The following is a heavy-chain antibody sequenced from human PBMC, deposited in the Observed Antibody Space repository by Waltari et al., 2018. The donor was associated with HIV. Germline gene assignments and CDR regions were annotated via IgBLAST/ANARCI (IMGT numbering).Heavy chain of an antibody. D-gene: IGHD5-18*01. CDR1: GFTFSDSS. V-gene: IGHV3-73*02. J-gene: IGHJ4*02. Sequence: EVQLVESGGGLVQPGGSLKLSCAASGFTFSDSSIPWVRQASGKGLEWVGRIRTKANSYATAYAASVKGRLTISRDDSKNTAYLQMNSLKTVYYCTSPYGYRYESWGQGTLVTVSS. CDR2: IRTKANSYAT. CDR3: GYRYES.